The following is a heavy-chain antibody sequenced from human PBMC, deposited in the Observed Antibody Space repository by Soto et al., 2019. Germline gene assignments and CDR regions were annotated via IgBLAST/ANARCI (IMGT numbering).Heavy chain of an antibody. CDR3: ARHGPFYDSWSGPSALDH. V-gene: IGHV4-39*01. D-gene: IGHD3-3*01. CDR2: VYYSGSA. Sequence: QLQLQESGPGLVKPLETLSLTCTVSDDSISSSSYYWGWIRQPPGKGLEWIASVYYSGSAYYNPSLQSRLSLSFDTSKNQFFLKLRSVTAADTAVYYCARHGPFYDSWSGPSALDHWGQGTQVLVSS. CDR1: DDSISSSSYY. J-gene: IGHJ4*02.